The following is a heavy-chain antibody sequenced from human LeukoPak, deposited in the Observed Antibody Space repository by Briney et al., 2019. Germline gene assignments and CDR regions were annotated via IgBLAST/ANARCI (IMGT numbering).Heavy chain of an antibody. CDR1: EFTFNNNG. V-gene: IGHV3-30*02. Sequence: GGSLRLSCAASEFTFNNNGMHWVRQAPGKGLEWVAFIRYDGIYKYYADSVKGRFTIFRDKSKTTLFLQMDSLRAEDTAVYYCAKDPEKGLAVARLEHWGQGTLVTVSS. J-gene: IGHJ5*02. D-gene: IGHD6-19*01. CDR2: IRYDGIYK. CDR3: AKDPEKGLAVARLEH.